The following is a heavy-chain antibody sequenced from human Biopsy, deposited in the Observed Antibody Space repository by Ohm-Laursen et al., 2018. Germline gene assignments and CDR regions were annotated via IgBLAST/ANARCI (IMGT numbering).Heavy chain of an antibody. CDR1: GGSLSSYS. J-gene: IGHJ6*02. Sequence: DTLSLTCTVSGGSLSSYSWSWIRQPAGKGLEWIGQIYTSGITNYNPSLKSRVTMSVDTSKNKFSLRVSSVTAADTAVYYCARAGVGSDGTDSYYYGMDVWGPGTTVTVSS. V-gene: IGHV4-4*07. CDR3: ARAGVGSDGTDSYYYGMDV. CDR2: IYTSGIT. D-gene: IGHD5-24*01.